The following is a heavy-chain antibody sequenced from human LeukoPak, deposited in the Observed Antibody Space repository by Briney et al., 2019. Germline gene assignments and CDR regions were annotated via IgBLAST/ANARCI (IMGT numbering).Heavy chain of an antibody. CDR3: AKDGSWGDYYFYFYIDV. CDR2: ISASGHYT. CDR1: GFTFGSYA. Sequence: GGSLRLSCEVSGFTFGSYAMSWVRQAPGKGLEWISGISASGHYTYTADSLKGRFTISRDNSKNTLYLQMNSLRAEDTALYYCAKDGSWGDYYFYFYIDVWGEGTTVTVSS. D-gene: IGHD3-16*01. V-gene: IGHV3-23*01. J-gene: IGHJ6*03.